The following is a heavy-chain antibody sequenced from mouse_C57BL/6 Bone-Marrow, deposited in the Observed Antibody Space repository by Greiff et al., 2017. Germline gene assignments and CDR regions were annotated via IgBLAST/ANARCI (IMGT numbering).Heavy chain of an antibody. Sequence: QVHVKQPGAELVKPGASVKLSCKASGYTFTSYWMQWVKQRPGQGLEWIGEIDPSGSYTNYNQKFKGKATLTVDTSSSTAYMQLSSLTSEDSAVYCCARGGWLLHYFDYWGQGTTLTVSS. CDR1: GYTFTSYW. V-gene: IGHV1-50*01. J-gene: IGHJ2*01. CDR2: IDPSGSYT. CDR3: ARGGWLLHYFDY. D-gene: IGHD2-3*01.